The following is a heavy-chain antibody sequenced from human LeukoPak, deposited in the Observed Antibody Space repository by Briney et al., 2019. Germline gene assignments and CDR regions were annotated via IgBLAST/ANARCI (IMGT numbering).Heavy chain of an antibody. CDR1: GFTFSDYW. V-gene: IGHV3-7*01. D-gene: IGHD2-2*01. CDR3: ARYFCTTNSCDMFDY. J-gene: IGHJ4*02. Sequence: GGSLRHSCAASGFTFSDYWISWVRQAPGKGLEWVAKIKEDGSQKHYADSVKGRFTISRDNAKNSLYLQMNSLGAEDTAVYCCARYFCTTNSCDMFDYWGQGTLVTVSS. CDR2: IKEDGSQK.